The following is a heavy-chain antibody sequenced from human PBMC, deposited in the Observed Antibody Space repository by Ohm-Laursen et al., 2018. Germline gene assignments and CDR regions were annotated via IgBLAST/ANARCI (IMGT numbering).Heavy chain of an antibody. CDR1: GFTFSTHY. CDR2: IDPDGSGK. Sequence: SLRLSCAASGFTFSTHYMTWVRQAPGKGLEWVAKIDPDGSGKYYVDSVKGRFTISRDNAKNSLYLQMNSLRAEDTAVYYCARAPYGSGSHYDDWGQGTLVTVSS. D-gene: IGHD3-10*01. CDR3: ARAPYGSGSHYDD. V-gene: IGHV3-7*01. J-gene: IGHJ4*02.